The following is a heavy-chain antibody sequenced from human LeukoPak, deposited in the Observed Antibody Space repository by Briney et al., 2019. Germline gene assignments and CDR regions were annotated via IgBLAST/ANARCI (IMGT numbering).Heavy chain of an antibody. J-gene: IGHJ4*02. CDR3: ASLGSGSSPIIDFDY. Sequence: ASVKVSCKASGYSFTSYYMHWVRQAPGQGLEWMGIIDPSGGSTNYAQKFQGRITMTRDTSTSTVYMDLSSLTSEDTAICYCASLGSGSSPIIDFDYWGQGTLVTVSS. CDR2: IDPSGGST. D-gene: IGHD3-10*01. V-gene: IGHV1-46*01. CDR1: GYSFTSYY.